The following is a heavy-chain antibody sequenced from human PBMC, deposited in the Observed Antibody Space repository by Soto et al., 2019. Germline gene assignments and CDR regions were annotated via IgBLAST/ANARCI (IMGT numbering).Heavy chain of an antibody. V-gene: IGHV1-69*12. D-gene: IGHD2-15*01. CDR1: GGTFSSDS. Sequence: QVQLVQSGAEVKKPGSSVKVSCKASGGTFSSDSFSWVRQAPGQGLEWMGGIIPIFDTPIYAQKFQDRVTMXANXPTSTAYMQLSSLRSGDTAVYYCARSGGLDRDFNYWGQGSLVTVSS. J-gene: IGHJ4*02. CDR3: ARSGGLDRDFNY. CDR2: IIPIFDTP.